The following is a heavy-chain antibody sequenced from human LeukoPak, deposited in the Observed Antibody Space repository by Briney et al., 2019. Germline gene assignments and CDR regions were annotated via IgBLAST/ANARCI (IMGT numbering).Heavy chain of an antibody. V-gene: IGHV3-11*05. Sequence: GGSLRLSCAASGFTFSDYYMSWIRQAPGKGLEWVSYISSSSSYTNYADSVKGRFTISRDNAKNSLCLQMNSLRAEDTAVYYCAREKYYGSGAFDPWGQGTLVTVSS. J-gene: IGHJ5*02. CDR2: ISSSSSYT. CDR3: AREKYYGSGAFDP. CDR1: GFTFSDYY. D-gene: IGHD3-10*01.